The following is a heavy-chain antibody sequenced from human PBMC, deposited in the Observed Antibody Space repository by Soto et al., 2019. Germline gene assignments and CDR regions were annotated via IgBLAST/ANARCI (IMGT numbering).Heavy chain of an antibody. J-gene: IGHJ4*02. D-gene: IGHD6-6*01. Sequence: QVQLVESGGGVVQPGKSLRLSCTASGLTFSDSTIHWVRQAPGKGLEWVAALRYGGRNKYYADSVKGRSSISRDNTNNTLEVNALRDEDTAVYYCAREGAYSGSAFDYWGQGTLVPVSS. CDR3: AREGAYSGSAFDY. CDR1: GLTFSDST. CDR2: LRYGGRNK. V-gene: IGHV3-30*04.